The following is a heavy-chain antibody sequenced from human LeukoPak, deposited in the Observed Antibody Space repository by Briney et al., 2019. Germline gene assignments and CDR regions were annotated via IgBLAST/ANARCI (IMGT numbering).Heavy chain of an antibody. J-gene: IGHJ4*02. Sequence: WGSLCLSCTASGFTFSSYEMNWVRQAPGKGLEWVSYIWSSGSPTHYADSVKVRFTISRDNAKNSLYLQMSSLRADDTAVYYCARDRTAVTIFGVVIGYWGRGTLVTVSS. CDR3: ARDRTAVTIFGVVIGY. CDR1: GFTFSSYE. D-gene: IGHD3-3*01. V-gene: IGHV3-48*03. CDR2: IWSSGSPT.